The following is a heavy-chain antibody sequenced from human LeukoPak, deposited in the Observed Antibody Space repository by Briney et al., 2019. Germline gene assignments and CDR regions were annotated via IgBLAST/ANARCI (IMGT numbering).Heavy chain of an antibody. CDR1: GGTFSSYA. J-gene: IGHJ3*02. D-gene: IGHD3-9*01. CDR2: IIPIFGTA. Sequence: SVKVSCKASGGTFSSYAISWVRQAPGQGLEWMGGIIPIFGTANYAQKFQGRVTITADESTNTAYMELSSLRSEDTAVYYCASSLRYFDWLLDDDAFDIWGQGTMVTVSS. CDR3: ASSLRYFDWLLDDDAFDI. V-gene: IGHV1-69*01.